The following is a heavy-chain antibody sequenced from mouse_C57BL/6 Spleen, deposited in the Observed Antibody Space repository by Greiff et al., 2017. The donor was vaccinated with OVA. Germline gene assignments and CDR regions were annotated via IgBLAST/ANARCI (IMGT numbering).Heavy chain of an antibody. CDR1: GYTFTSYW. CDR2: IDPCDSET. J-gene: IGHJ4*01. V-gene: IGHV1-52*01. Sequence: QVQLQQSGAELVRPGSSVKLSCKASGYTFTSYWMQWVKQRPIQGLEWIGNIDPCDSETRYNQKFKDKATLTVDKSSSTAYMQLSSLTSEDSAVEYCARGDYSNPRGAMDYWGQGTSVTVSS. CDR3: ARGDYSNPRGAMDY. D-gene: IGHD2-5*01.